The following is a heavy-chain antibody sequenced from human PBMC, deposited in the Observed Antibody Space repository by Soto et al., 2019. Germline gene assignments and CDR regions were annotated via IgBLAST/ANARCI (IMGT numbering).Heavy chain of an antibody. V-gene: IGHV3-23*01. J-gene: IGHJ4*02. CDR2: ISDSGYST. Sequence: PGGSLRLSCAASGFGFSSYAMSWVRQAPGKGLEWVSAISDSGYSTYYADTVKGRFTISRDNSKDTLYLQMDSLRAEDTAVYYCAKGSADGVPYYFDYWGQGTLVTVSS. D-gene: IGHD6-13*01. CDR1: GFGFSSYA. CDR3: AKGSADGVPYYFDY.